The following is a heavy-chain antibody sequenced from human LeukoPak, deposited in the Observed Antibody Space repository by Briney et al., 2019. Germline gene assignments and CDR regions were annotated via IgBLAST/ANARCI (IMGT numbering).Heavy chain of an antibody. CDR2: ISGSGGST. CDR3: AKVGVTMIVVVIKPPGYMDV. D-gene: IGHD3-22*01. Sequence: PGGSLRLSCAAYGFTFSSYAMSWVRQAPGKGLEWVSAISGSGGSTYYADSVKGRFTISRDNSKNTLYLQMNSLRAEDTAVYYCAKVGVTMIVVVIKPPGYMDVRGKGTTVTVSS. V-gene: IGHV3-23*01. J-gene: IGHJ6*03. CDR1: GFTFSSYA.